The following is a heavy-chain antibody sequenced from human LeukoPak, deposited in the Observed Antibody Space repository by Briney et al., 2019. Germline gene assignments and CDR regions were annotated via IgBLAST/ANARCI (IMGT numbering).Heavy chain of an antibody. D-gene: IGHD6-6*01. CDR1: GFTFSSYA. J-gene: IGHJ4*02. CDR3: AKRPRLVRYFDS. V-gene: IGHV3-23*01. CDR2: VSDSGDNA. Sequence: GGSLRLSCAASGFTFSSYAMSWVRQAPGKGLEWVSAVSDSGDNAHYADSVKGRFAISRDNSKNTLYLQMTSLRAEDTARYYCAKRPRLVRYFDSWGQGTLVTVSS.